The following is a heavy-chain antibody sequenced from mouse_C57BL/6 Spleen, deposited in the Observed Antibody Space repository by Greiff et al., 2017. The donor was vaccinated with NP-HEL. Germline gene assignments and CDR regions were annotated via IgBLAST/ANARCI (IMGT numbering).Heavy chain of an antibody. CDR2: INYDGSST. D-gene: IGHD2-1*01. J-gene: IGHJ2*01. CDR1: GFTFSDYY. V-gene: IGHV5-16*01. Sequence: EVHLVESEGGLVQPGSSMKLSCTASGFTFSDYYMAWVRQVPEKGLEWVANINYDGSSTYYLDSLKSRFIISRDNAKNILYLQMSSLKSEDTATYYCARVPIYSPFDYWGQGTTLTVSS. CDR3: ARVPIYSPFDY.